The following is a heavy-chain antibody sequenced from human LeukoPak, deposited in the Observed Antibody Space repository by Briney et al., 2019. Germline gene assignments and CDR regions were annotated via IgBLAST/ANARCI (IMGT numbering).Heavy chain of an antibody. J-gene: IGHJ5*02. Sequence: GASVKVSCKASGYTFTSYAMNWVRQAPGQGLEWMGWINTNTGNPTYAQGFTGRFVFSLDTSVSTAYLQISSLKAEDTAVYYCAREWARPSSAKAVAGRMAFDPWGQGTLVTVSS. CDR1: GYTFTSYA. CDR2: INTNTGNP. CDR3: AREWARPSSAKAVAGRMAFDP. D-gene: IGHD6-19*01. V-gene: IGHV7-4-1*02.